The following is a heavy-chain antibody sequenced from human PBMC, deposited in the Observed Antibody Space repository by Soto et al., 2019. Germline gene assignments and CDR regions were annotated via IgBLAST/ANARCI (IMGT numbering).Heavy chain of an antibody. J-gene: IGHJ3*01. V-gene: IGHV1-69*14. CDR3: ATRGPGSNFYAFAV. CDR1: GGTFTNYV. D-gene: IGHD1-26*01. Sequence: QVQLVQSGAEVKRPGSSVMVSCKASGGTFTNYVRTWVRQAPGQGLEWMGGIIPISGTRNYAQKFQGRVTITADTLELSSLSSEDTAVYYCATRGPGSNFYAFAVWGQGTMVTVSS. CDR2: IIPISGTR.